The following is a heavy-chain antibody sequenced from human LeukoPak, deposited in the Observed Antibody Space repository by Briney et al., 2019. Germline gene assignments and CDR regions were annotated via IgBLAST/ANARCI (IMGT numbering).Heavy chain of an antibody. CDR1: GGSISSGGYY. D-gene: IGHD3-10*01. V-gene: IGHV4-31*03. CDR3: ARETMVRGPIKLGFDY. J-gene: IGHJ4*02. CDR2: VYYSGST. Sequence: PSETVSLTCTVSGGSISSGGYYWSWIRQHPGKGLEWIGYVYYSGSTYYNPSLKSRVTISVDTSKNQFSLKLSSVTAADTAVYYCARETMVRGPIKLGFDYWGQGTLVTVSS.